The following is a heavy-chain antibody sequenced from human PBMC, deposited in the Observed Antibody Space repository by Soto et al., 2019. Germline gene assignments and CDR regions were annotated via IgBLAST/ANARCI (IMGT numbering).Heavy chain of an antibody. CDR1: GGSISSSNW. J-gene: IGHJ4*02. V-gene: IGHV4-4*02. Sequence: SETLSLTCAVSGGSISSSNWWSWVRQPPGKGLEWIGEIYHSGSTNYNPSLKSRVTISVDKSKNQFSLKLSSVTAADTAVYYCARVSYLSNVDYFDYWGQGTLVTVSS. CDR2: IYHSGST. D-gene: IGHD3-16*01. CDR3: ARVSYLSNVDYFDY.